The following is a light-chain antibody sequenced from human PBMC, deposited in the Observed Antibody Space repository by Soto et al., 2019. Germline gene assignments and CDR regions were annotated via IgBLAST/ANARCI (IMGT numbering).Light chain of an antibody. CDR1: SSNIGNNA. Sequence: HCVRNQPPSGSEAASRSGTISCSGSSSNIGNNAVNWYQQLPGKAPKLLIYYDDLLPSGVSDRFSGSKSGTSASLAISGLQSEDEADYYCAAWDDSLNGLFGTGTKVTVL. J-gene: IGLJ1*01. V-gene: IGLV1-36*01. CDR2: YDD. CDR3: AAWDDSLNGL.